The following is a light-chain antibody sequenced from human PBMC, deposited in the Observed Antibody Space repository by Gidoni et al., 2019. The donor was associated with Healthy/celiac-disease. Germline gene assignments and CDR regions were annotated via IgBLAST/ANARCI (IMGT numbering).Light chain of an antibody. CDR2: EVS. V-gene: IGLV2-14*01. CDR1: SSDVGGYNY. CDR3: SSYTSSSTPLV. J-gene: IGLJ3*02. Sequence: QSALTQPASVSGSPVQSITITCPGTSSDVGGYNYVSWYQQHPGKAPKLMIYEVSKRPSGVSNRFAGSKSGNTASLTISGLQAEDEADYYCSSYTSSSTPLVFGGGTKLTVL.